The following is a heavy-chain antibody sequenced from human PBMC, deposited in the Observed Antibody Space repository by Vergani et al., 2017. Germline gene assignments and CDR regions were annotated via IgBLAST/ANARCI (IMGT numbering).Heavy chain of an antibody. Sequence: QVQLQESGPGLVKPSETLSLTCTVSGGSISSYYWSWIRQPAGKGLEWIGRIYTSGSTNYKPSLKSRVTMSVDTAKNHFSLKLSSVTAADTAVYYWARDRGDYGDYVSYYYYYMDVWGKGTTVTVSS. V-gene: IGHV4-4*07. CDR2: IYTSGST. CDR1: GGSISSYY. CDR3: ARDRGDYGDYVSYYYYYMDV. J-gene: IGHJ6*03. D-gene: IGHD4-17*01.